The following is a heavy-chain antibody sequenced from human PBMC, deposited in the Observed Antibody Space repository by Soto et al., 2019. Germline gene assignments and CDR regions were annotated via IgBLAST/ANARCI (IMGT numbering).Heavy chain of an antibody. V-gene: IGHV3-30*03. D-gene: IGHD1-26*01. CDR1: GFTFNSYG. CDR2: ISYDSTKT. CDR3: ARTRSAWSDFHYYSLDV. J-gene: IGHJ6*02. Sequence: HPGGSLRLSCAASGFTFNSYGLHLVRQGPGNGLEWVAFISYDSTKTYYADSVKGRFTISRDNSNSALYVQMNSLTGEDTAVYYCARTRSAWSDFHYYSLDVWGRGTTVTVSS.